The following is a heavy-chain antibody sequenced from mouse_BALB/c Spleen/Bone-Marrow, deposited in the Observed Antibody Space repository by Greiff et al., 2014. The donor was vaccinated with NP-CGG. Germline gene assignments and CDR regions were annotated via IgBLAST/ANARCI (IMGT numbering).Heavy chain of an antibody. CDR1: GFTFSDYY. J-gene: IGHJ4*01. Sequence: EVMLVESGGGLVQPGGSLKLSCATSGFTFSDYYMYWVRQTPEKRLEWVAYISNGGGSTYYPDTVKGRFTISRYNAKNTLYLQMSRLKSEDTAMYYCARQGETEYYAMDYWGQGTSVTVSS. CDR3: ARQGETEYYAMDY. CDR2: ISNGGGST. D-gene: IGHD3-2*01. V-gene: IGHV5-12*02.